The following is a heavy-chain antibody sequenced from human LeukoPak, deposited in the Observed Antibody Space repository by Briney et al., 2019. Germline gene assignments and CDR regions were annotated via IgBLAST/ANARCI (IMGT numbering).Heavy chain of an antibody. J-gene: IGHJ4*02. CDR2: ISDSGSST. D-gene: IGHD1-26*01. CDR3: AKGGGSRNFDY. Sequence: PGGSLRLSCAASGFTFSNYAMSWVRQAPGKGLEWVSLISDSGSSTYYADSVKGRFTISRDNSKNTLYLHMNSLRAEDTAVYYCAKGGGSRNFDYWGQGTLVTVSS. V-gene: IGHV3-23*01. CDR1: GFTFSNYA.